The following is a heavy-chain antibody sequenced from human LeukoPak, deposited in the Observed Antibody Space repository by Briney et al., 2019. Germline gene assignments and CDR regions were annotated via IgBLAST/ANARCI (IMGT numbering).Heavy chain of an antibody. CDR2: ISYDGSNK. Sequence: GGSLRLSCAASGFTFSSYGMHWVRQAPGKGLEWVAVISYDGSNKYYADSVKGRFTISGDNSKNTLYLQMNSLRAEDTAVYYCAKDYGGDIDAFDIWGQGTMVTVSS. CDR1: GFTFSSYG. D-gene: IGHD4-17*01. J-gene: IGHJ3*02. CDR3: AKDYGGDIDAFDI. V-gene: IGHV3-30*18.